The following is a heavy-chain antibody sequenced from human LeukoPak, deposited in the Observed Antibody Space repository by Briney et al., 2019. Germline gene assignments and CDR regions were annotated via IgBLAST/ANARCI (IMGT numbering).Heavy chain of an antibody. J-gene: IGHJ4*02. V-gene: IGHV1-2*02. CDR1: GYTFTGDH. Sequence: GSVKVSCEASGYTFTGDHMHWVRQAPGQGLEWMGWINTNSGGTKYAQKFQGRVTMTRDKSISPAYMDLSRLRSDDTAVYYCARGVEGYSGYDAFDYWGQGTLVTVSS. CDR2: INTNSGGT. D-gene: IGHD5-12*01. CDR3: ARGVEGYSGYDAFDY.